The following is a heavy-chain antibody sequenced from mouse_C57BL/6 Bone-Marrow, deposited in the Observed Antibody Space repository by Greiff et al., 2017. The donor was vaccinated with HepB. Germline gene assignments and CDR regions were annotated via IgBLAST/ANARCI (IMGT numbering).Heavy chain of an antibody. CDR2: IYPRSGNT. Sequence: QVQLKESGAELARPGASVKLSCKASGYTFTSYGISWVKQRTGQGLEWIGEIYPRSGNTYYNEKFKGKATLTADKSSSTAYMELRSLTSEDSAVYFCASTYYYGSSRYFDVWGTGTTVTVSS. V-gene: IGHV1-81*01. D-gene: IGHD1-1*01. CDR1: GYTFTSYG. J-gene: IGHJ1*03. CDR3: ASTYYYGSSRYFDV.